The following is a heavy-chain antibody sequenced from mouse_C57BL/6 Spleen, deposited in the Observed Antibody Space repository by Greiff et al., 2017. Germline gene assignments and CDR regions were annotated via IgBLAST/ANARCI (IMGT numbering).Heavy chain of an antibody. CDR1: GFSLTSYG. V-gene: IGHV2-5*01. CDR2: IWRGGST. CDR3: AKDGDYSGFPYFDV. J-gene: IGHJ1*03. D-gene: IGHD1-1*01. Sequence: VQLQQSGPGLVQPSQSLYITCTVSGFSLTSYGVHWVRQSPGKGLEWLGVIWRGGSTDYNAAIMTRPSIPKDNSDSQVFLQMNSLQADDTAIYYCAKDGDYSGFPYFDVWGTGTTVTVSS.